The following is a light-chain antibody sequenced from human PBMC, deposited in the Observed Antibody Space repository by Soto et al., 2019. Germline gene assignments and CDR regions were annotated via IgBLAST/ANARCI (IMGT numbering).Light chain of an antibody. CDR3: QNFGDSPFT. CDR2: GAS. V-gene: IGKV3-20*01. J-gene: IGKJ3*01. Sequence: EIVLMQSPDTLSLSPGERATLSCRASETISSHYIAWYQQKPGQDPRLLIFGASTRATGIPDRFSGSWSGTDFTLTISRLELEDFAVYYCQNFGDSPFTFGPGTKVDIK. CDR1: ETISSHY.